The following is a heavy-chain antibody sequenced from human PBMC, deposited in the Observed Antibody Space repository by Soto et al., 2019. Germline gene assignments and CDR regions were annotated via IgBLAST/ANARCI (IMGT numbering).Heavy chain of an antibody. D-gene: IGHD6-13*01. CDR2: IYPGDSDT. V-gene: IGHV5-51*01. J-gene: IGHJ6*02. Sequence: GYSFTSYWIGWVRQMPGKGLEWMGIIYPGDSDTRYSPPFQGQVTISADKSISTAYLQWSSLKASDTAMYYCARPMAAGYYYYGMDVWGQGTTVTVSS. CDR3: ARPMAAGYYYYGMDV. CDR1: GYSFTSYW.